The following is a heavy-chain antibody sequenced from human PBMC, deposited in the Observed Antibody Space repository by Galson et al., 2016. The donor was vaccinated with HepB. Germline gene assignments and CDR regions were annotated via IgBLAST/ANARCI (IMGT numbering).Heavy chain of an antibody. J-gene: IGHJ3*02. Sequence: SLRLSCAGSGLSLSPYAMSWGRQAPGKGLEWVLGTSASGGSKTYADSVRGRFIISRDNSNNKLFLQMNSLTTEDTAIYFCAKDRLSGHGDYSWGIFDIWGRGTEVTVSS. CDR1: GLSLSPYA. CDR2: TSASGGSK. V-gene: IGHV3-23*01. D-gene: IGHD4-17*01. CDR3: AKDRLSGHGDYSWGIFDI.